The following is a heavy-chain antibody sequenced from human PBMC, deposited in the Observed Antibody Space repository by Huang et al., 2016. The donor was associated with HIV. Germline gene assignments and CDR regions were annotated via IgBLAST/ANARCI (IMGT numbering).Heavy chain of an antibody. CDR3: ATKTAGMDI. V-gene: IGHV3-7*01. CDR1: TLTFGAYW. D-gene: IGHD1-7*01. J-gene: IGHJ6*02. CDR2: IKQDESEK. Sequence: VESGGRSVQPGGSIKLSCVGSTLTFGAYWMSWVRQPPGKGLEWGANIKQDESEKYYVDSVKGRFNISRDNARKVLFLEMDDLRVEDTAIYFCATKTAGMDIWGQGTTVTVSS.